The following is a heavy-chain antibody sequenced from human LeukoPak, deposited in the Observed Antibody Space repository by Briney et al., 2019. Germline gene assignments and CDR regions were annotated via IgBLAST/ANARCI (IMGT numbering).Heavy chain of an antibody. J-gene: IGHJ4*02. CDR2: ISGYNGNT. V-gene: IGHV1-18*01. Sequence: ASVKVSCKASVYTFPSYGITGVRQAPGHGLEWMGWISGYNGNTKYAQKLQGRVTMTTDTSTSTAYMELRSLRSDDTAVYYCARDEDHNPLVHWGQGTLVTVSS. CDR1: VYTFPSYG. CDR3: ARDEDHNPLVH.